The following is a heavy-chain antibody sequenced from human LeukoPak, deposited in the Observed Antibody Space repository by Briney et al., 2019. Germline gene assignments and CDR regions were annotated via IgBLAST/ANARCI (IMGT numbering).Heavy chain of an antibody. V-gene: IGHV3-7*01. CDR1: GFTFSGYW. CDR2: IKLDGSEE. Sequence: PGGSLRLSCAGSGFTFSGYWMNWVRQAPGKGLEWVANIKLDGSEEYYVDSLKGRFTISRDNAKNSLYLQMNSLRAEDTAVYYCARDPYSGSYGNYYYYFMDVWGKGTTVTISS. CDR3: ARDPYSGSYGNYYYYFMDV. D-gene: IGHD1-26*01. J-gene: IGHJ6*03.